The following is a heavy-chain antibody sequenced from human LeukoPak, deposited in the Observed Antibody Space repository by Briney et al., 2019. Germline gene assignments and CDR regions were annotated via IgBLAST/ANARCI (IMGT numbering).Heavy chain of an antibody. CDR3: ARHKDYGDYFDY. V-gene: IGHV4-59*08. D-gene: IGHD4-17*01. CDR1: GGSITTHF. J-gene: IGHJ4*02. CDR2: VHYSESS. Sequence: PSETLSLTCTVSGGSITTHFWTWVRQPPGKGLEWIGHVHYSESSKYNPSLKSRITMSPDTSKNKLSLRLASVTAADTAVYYCARHKDYGDYFDYWGQGTLVTVSS.